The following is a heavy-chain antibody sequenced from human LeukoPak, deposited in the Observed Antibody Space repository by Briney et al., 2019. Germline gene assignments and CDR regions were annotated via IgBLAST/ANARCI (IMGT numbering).Heavy chain of an antibody. Sequence: ASVKVSCKASGGTFSSYAISWVRQAPGQGLEWMGWISAYSGYTNYAQKLQGRVAMTTDTSTSTAYMELRSLRSDDTAVYFCARDGKGRYDFRENDYWGQGTLVTVSS. CDR1: GGTFSSYA. J-gene: IGHJ4*02. V-gene: IGHV1-18*01. D-gene: IGHD3-3*01. CDR3: ARDGKGRYDFRENDY. CDR2: ISAYSGYT.